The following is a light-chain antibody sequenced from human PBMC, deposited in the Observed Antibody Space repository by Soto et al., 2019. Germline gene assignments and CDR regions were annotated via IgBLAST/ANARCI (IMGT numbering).Light chain of an antibody. V-gene: IGKV2-30*02. Sequence: DVVMTQSPLSLPVTLGQSASISCRSSQSLVHSDGNTYLHWYQQRPGQSPRRLIYKVSNRDSGVPDRFSGSGSCTDFTLKISRMEAEDVWVYSCMQGTHLPFTFGGGTKVEIK. CDR1: QSLVHSDGNTY. J-gene: IGKJ4*01. CDR3: MQGTHLPFT. CDR2: KVS.